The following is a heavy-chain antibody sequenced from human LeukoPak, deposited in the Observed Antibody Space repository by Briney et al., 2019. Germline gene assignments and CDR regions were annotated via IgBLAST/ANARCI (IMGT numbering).Heavy chain of an antibody. CDR1: GGTFSSYA. V-gene: IGHV1-69*13. Sequence: ASVKVSCKASGGTFSSYAISWVRQAPGQGLEWMGGIIPIFGTANYAQKFQGRVTITADESTSTAYMELSSLRSEDTAVYYCASGATLNIQGYYYMDVWGKGTTVTISS. D-gene: IGHD2/OR15-2a*01. J-gene: IGHJ6*03. CDR2: IIPIFGTA. CDR3: ASGATLNIQGYYYMDV.